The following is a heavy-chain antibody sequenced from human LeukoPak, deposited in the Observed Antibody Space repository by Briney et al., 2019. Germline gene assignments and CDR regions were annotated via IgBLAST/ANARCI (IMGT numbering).Heavy chain of an antibody. CDR3: ASSLWDPDMVRGVNWFDP. Sequence: ASVKVSCKASGYTFTGYYMHWVRQAPGQGLEWMGWINPNSGGTNYAQKFQGRVTMTRDTSISTAYMELSRLRSDDTAVYYCASSLWDPDMVRGVNWFDPWGQGTLVTVSS. V-gene: IGHV1-2*02. CDR1: GYTFTGYY. CDR2: INPNSGGT. J-gene: IGHJ5*02. D-gene: IGHD3-10*01.